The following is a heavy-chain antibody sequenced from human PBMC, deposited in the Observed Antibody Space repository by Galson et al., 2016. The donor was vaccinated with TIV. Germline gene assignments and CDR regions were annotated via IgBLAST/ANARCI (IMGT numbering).Heavy chain of an antibody. CDR2: ISDGGNT. CDR3: ARDRVVDATYYYYYYGMDV. J-gene: IGHJ6*02. Sequence: QAPGKGLEWVSLISDGGNTYYPDYVKGRFTISRDNSKNNLYLQMNSLRIEDTAVYYCARDRVVDATYYYYYYGMDVWGQGTAVTVSS. V-gene: IGHV3-53*05. D-gene: IGHD2-15*01.